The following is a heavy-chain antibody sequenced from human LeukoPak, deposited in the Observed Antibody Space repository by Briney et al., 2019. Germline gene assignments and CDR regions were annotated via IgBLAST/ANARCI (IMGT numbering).Heavy chain of an antibody. CDR1: GYTFTSCY. CDR2: INPSGGST. J-gene: IGHJ3*02. Sequence: GASVKVSCKASGYTFTSCYIHWVRQAPGQGLEWMGLINPSGGSTKFAQKFQGRLTMTRDMSTSTVYMELSSLRSEDTAVYYCASLRGGDWGSDAFDIWGQGTMVTVSS. CDR3: ASLRGGDWGSDAFDI. V-gene: IGHV1-46*01. D-gene: IGHD2-21*02.